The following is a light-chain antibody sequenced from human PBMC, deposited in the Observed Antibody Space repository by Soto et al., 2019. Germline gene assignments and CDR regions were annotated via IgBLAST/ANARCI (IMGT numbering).Light chain of an antibody. CDR3: QTWGTGIQV. V-gene: IGLV4-69*01. CDR1: SGHNSYA. J-gene: IGLJ2*01. Sequence: QSVLTQSPSASACLGASVKLTCTLSSGHNSYAIAWHQQQPEKGPRYLMKLNSDGSHSKGDGIPDRFSGSSSGAERYLTISSLQSEDEADYYCQTWGTGIQVFGGGTKLTVL. CDR2: LNSDGSH.